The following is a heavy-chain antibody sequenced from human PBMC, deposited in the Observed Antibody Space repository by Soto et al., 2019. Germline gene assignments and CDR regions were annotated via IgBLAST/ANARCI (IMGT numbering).Heavy chain of an antibody. D-gene: IGHD6-19*01. Sequence: GGSLRLSCAASGLTFSSQPMHWVRQAPGKGLEWVAAISVDGNSKFYADSVKGRFTISRDNSKDSLFLQMNSLRPDDTSVYYCSREGYSSGRAGIFDCWGQGTLVTVSS. V-gene: IGHV3-30*04. CDR1: GLTFSSQP. CDR3: SREGYSSGRAGIFDC. CDR2: ISVDGNSK. J-gene: IGHJ4*02.